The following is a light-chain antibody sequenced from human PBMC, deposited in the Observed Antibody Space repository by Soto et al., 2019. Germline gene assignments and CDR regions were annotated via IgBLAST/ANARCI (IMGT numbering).Light chain of an antibody. CDR2: DAS. J-gene: IGKJ4*01. CDR1: HDIRNS. CDR3: QQYDNLPLT. V-gene: IGKV1-33*01. Sequence: IQMTQTPSSLSASIGDRVTITCQASHDIRNSLNWYQQTPGKPPKLLISDASNLELGVPSKFSGTGFGTDFSFTIINLQPEDIATYYCQQYDNLPLTFGGGTKVAIK.